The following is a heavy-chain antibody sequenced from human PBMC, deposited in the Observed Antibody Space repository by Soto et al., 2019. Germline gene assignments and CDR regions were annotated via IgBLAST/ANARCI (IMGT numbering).Heavy chain of an antibody. V-gene: IGHV4-4*07. Sequence: PSETLSLTCTVSGGSISSYYWSWIRQPAGKGLEWIGRIYTSGSTNYNPSLKGRVTMSVDTSKNQFSLKLSSVTAADTAVYYCARDALVHCSGGSCYSDYYYYGMDVWGQGTTVTVSS. J-gene: IGHJ6*02. D-gene: IGHD2-15*01. CDR2: IYTSGST. CDR3: ARDALVHCSGGSCYSDYYYYGMDV. CDR1: GGSISSYY.